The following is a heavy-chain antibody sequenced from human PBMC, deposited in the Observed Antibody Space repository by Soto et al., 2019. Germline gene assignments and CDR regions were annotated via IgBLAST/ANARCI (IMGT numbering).Heavy chain of an antibody. CDR1: GGSFSGYY. Sequence: SETLSLTCAVYGGSFSGYYWSWIRQPPGKGLEWIGEINHSGSTNYNPSLKSRVTISVDTSKNQFSLKLSSVTAAGTAVYYCARGRVVTMVRGVIYYYYVMDVWGQGTTVTVSS. CDR2: INHSGST. J-gene: IGHJ6*02. V-gene: IGHV4-34*01. D-gene: IGHD3-10*01. CDR3: ARGRVVTMVRGVIYYYYVMDV.